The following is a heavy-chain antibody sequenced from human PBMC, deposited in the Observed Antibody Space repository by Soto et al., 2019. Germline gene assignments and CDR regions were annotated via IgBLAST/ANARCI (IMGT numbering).Heavy chain of an antibody. CDR1: GFTFSSYA. J-gene: IGHJ4*02. CDR2: ISYDGSNK. D-gene: IGHD6-6*01. V-gene: IGHV3-30-3*01. CDR3: ARGGWEYSSSPRGYYFDY. Sequence: QVQLVESGGGVVQPGRSLRLSCAASGFTFSSYAMHWVRQAPGKGLERVAVISYDGSNKYYADSEKGRFTISRDNSKNTLYLQMNSLRAEDTAVYYCARGGWEYSSSPRGYYFDYWGQGTLVTVSS.